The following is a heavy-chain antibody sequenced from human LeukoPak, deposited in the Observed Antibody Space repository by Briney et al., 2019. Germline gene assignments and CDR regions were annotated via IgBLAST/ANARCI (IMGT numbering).Heavy chain of an antibody. CDR3: ARDSVVAVPAASGSYYYYYMDV. J-gene: IGHJ6*03. CDR1: GLTFNIFG. V-gene: IGHV3-NL1*01. D-gene: IGHD2-2*01. CDR2: IGGGDP. Sequence: GGSLRLSCVASGLTFNIFGMSWVRQAPGKGLEWVSSIGGGDPHYADSVKGRFTVSRDNSQNTVYLQMNSLRAEDTAVYYCARDSVVAVPAASGSYYYYYMDVWGKGTTVTVSS.